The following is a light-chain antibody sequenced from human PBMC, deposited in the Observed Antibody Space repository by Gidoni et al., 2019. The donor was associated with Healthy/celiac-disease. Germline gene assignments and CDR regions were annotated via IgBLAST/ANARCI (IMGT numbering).Light chain of an antibody. CDR3: QQRSNWLT. V-gene: IGKV3-11*01. Sequence: EIVLTQSPATLSSPPGERATLPCCASQSVSSYLAWYQQKPGQAPRLLIYDASNRATGIPARFSGSGSGTDFTLTISSLEPEDFAVYYCQQRSNWLTFGGGTKVEIK. CDR1: QSVSSY. CDR2: DAS. J-gene: IGKJ4*01.